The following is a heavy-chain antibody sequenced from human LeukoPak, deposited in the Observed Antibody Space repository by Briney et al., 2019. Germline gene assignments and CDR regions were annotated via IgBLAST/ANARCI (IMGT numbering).Heavy chain of an antibody. CDR1: GYTFTDYY. CDR3: ATDHTIFGVVITNMDDY. D-gene: IGHD3-3*01. Sequence: ASVKVSCKVSGYTFTDYYMHWVQQAPGKGLGWMGLVDPEDGETIYAEKFQGRVTITADTSTDTAYMELSSLRSEDTAVYYCATDHTIFGVVITNMDDYWGQGTLVTVSS. J-gene: IGHJ4*02. CDR2: VDPEDGET. V-gene: IGHV1-69-2*01.